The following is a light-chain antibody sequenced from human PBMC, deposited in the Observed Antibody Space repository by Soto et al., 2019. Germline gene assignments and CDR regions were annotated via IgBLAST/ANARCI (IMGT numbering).Light chain of an antibody. V-gene: IGLV2-14*01. CDR2: EVS. J-gene: IGLJ1*01. CDR3: SSHATSTADL. CDR1: SSDVGGYHY. Sequence: QSALTQPDSVSGSPGQSITISCTGTSSDVGGYHYVSWYQLLPGKAPKLILFEVSIRPSGVYYRFSGSKSGNTASLTISGLQAEDEADYFCSSHATSTADLFGTGTKLTVL.